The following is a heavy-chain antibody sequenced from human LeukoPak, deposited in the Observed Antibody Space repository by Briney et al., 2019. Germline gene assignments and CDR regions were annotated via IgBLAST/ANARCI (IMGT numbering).Heavy chain of an antibody. V-gene: IGHV1-46*01. CDR2: INPSGGST. CDR3: ARSLPSFRYNCSSTSCPTTNWFDP. Sequence: GASVKVSCKASGYTFTSYYMHWVRQAPGQGLEWMGIINPSGGSTSYAQKFQGRVTMTRDTSTSTVYMELSSLRSEDTAVYYCARSLPSFRYNCSSTSCPTTNWFDPWGQGTLVTVSS. CDR1: GYTFTSYY. D-gene: IGHD2-2*01. J-gene: IGHJ5*02.